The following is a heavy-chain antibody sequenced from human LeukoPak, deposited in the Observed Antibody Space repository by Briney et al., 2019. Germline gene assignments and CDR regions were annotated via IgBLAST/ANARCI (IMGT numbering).Heavy chain of an antibody. CDR3: ARSFRSGSYYSYAY. CDR1: GGSISSYY. CDR2: MYTSGST. Sequence: SETLSLTCTVSGGSISSYYWSWIRQPAGKGLEWIGRMYTSGSTNHNPSLKSRVIMSLDMSKNHFSLKLSSVTAADTAVYYCARSFRSGSYYSYAYWGQGILVTVSS. V-gene: IGHV4-4*07. D-gene: IGHD1-26*01. J-gene: IGHJ4*02.